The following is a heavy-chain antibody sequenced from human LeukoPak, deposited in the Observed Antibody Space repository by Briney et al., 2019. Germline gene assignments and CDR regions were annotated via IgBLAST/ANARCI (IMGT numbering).Heavy chain of an antibody. D-gene: IGHD2-15*01. J-gene: IGHJ5*02. CDR3: ARVGYCSGGSCYTRSRFDP. CDR1: GGSISSGGYY. CDR2: IYYSGST. V-gene: IGHV4-31*03. Sequence: SETLSLTCTVSGGSISSGGYYWSWIRQHPGKGLEWIGYIYYSGSTYYNPSLKSRVTISVDTSKNQFSLKLSSVTAADTAVYYCARVGYCSGGSCYTRSRFDPWGQGTLVTVSS.